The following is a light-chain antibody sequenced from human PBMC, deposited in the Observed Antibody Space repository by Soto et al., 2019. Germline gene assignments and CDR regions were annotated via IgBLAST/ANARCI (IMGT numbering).Light chain of an antibody. V-gene: IGKV1-9*01. Sequence: DIQLTQSPSFLSASVGDRVTITCRASQGISASLAWYQLRPGKAPKLLIDAASTLQSGVPSRFSGSGSGTEFTLTISSLQPEDFATYYCQQLKSYPLTFGGGTKVEIK. CDR3: QQLKSYPLT. CDR1: QGISAS. CDR2: AAS. J-gene: IGKJ4*01.